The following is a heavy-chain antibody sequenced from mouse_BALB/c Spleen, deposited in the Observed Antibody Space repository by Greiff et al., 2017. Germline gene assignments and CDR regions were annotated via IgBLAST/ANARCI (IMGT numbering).Heavy chain of an antibody. CDR1: GFTFSSYY. V-gene: IGHV5-6-2*01. CDR3: ARPYGNRWYFDV. Sequence: EVKVVESGGGLVKLGGSLKLSCAASGFTFSSYYMSWVRQTPEKRLELVAAINSNGGSTYYPDTVKGRFTISRDNAKNTLYLQMSSLKSEDTALYYCARPYGNRWYFDVWGAGTTVTVSS. J-gene: IGHJ1*01. CDR2: INSNGGST. D-gene: IGHD2-1*01.